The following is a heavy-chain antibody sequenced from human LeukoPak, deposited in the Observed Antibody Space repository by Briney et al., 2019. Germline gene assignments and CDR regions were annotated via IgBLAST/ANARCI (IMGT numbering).Heavy chain of an antibody. V-gene: IGHV3-23*01. CDR2: ISGSGDGT. J-gene: IGHJ4*02. CDR1: GFTFSSYA. CDR3: AMQVDY. Sequence: GGSLRLPCAASGFTFSSYAMYWVRQAPGKGLEWVSGISGSGDGTYHADSVKGRFTISRDNSKNTLYLQMNSLRAEDTALYYCAMQVDYWGQGTLVTVSS.